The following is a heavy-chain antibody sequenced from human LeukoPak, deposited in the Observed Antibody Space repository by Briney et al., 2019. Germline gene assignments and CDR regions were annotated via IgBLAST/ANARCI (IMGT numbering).Heavy chain of an antibody. CDR2: IRYDGSNK. Sequence: GGSLRLSCAASGFTFSSYGMHWVRQAPGKGLEWVAFIRYDGSNKYYADSVKGRFTISRDNTKNTLYLQMNSPRAEDTAVYYCAKGLTYYYDSSGYYYYYYYMDVWGKGTTVTVSS. CDR3: AKGLTYYYDSSGYYYYYYYMDV. CDR1: GFTFSSYG. D-gene: IGHD3-22*01. J-gene: IGHJ6*03. V-gene: IGHV3-30*02.